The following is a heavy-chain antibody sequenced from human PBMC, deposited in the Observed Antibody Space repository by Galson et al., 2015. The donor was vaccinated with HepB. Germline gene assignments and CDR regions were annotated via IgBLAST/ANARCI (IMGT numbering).Heavy chain of an antibody. CDR1: GFTFSSYA. Sequence: SLRLSCAASGFTFSSYAMHWVRQAPGKGLEYVSAISSNGGSTYYADSVKGRFTISRDNSKNTLYLQMSSLRAEDTAVYYCVKDRVPAALWYYYGMDVWGQGTTVTVSS. D-gene: IGHD2-2*01. CDR2: ISSNGGST. V-gene: IGHV3-64D*06. CDR3: VKDRVPAALWYYYGMDV. J-gene: IGHJ6*02.